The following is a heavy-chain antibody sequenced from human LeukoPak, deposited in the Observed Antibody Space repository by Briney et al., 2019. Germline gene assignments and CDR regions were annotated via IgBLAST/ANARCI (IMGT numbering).Heavy chain of an antibody. D-gene: IGHD1-7*01. CDR2: ISWNSGSI. Sequence: PGGSLRLSCAASGFTFDDYAMHWVRQAPGKGLEWVSGISWNSGSIGCADSVKGRFTISRDNAKNSLYLQMNSLRAEDTALYYCASLTGTTSWGQGTLVTVSS. CDR1: GFTFDDYA. V-gene: IGHV3-9*01. CDR3: ASLTGTTS. J-gene: IGHJ4*02.